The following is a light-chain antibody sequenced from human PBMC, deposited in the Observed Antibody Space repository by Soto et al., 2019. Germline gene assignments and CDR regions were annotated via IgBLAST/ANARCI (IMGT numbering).Light chain of an antibody. Sequence: DIQVTQSPSSLSASIGDRVTITCQASQDINNFLNWYHQKPGKAPKLLIYEASNLETGVPSRFSGSGSGTDSTFTISSLQAEDIGTYYSQHYYNLMITFGGGTKVEIK. J-gene: IGKJ4*01. CDR1: QDINNF. CDR2: EAS. CDR3: QHYYNLMIT. V-gene: IGKV1-33*01.